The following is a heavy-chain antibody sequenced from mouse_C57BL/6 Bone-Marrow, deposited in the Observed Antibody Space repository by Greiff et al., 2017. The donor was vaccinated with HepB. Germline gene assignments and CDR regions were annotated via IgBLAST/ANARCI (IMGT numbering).Heavy chain of an antibody. CDR2: IRSKSSNYAT. CDR3: VRDYGSSYEAWFAY. D-gene: IGHD1-1*01. V-gene: IGHV10-3*01. J-gene: IGHJ3*01. Sequence: EVHLVESGGGLVQPKGSLKLSCAASGFTFNTYAMHWVRQAPGKGLEWVARIRSKSSNYATYYADSVKDRFTISRDDSQSMLYLQMNNLKTEDTAMYYCVRDYGSSYEAWFAYWGQGTLVTVSA. CDR1: GFTFNTYA.